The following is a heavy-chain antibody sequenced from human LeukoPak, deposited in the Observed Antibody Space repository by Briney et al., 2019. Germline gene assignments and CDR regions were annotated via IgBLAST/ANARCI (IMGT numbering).Heavy chain of an antibody. D-gene: IGHD3-10*01. V-gene: IGHV3-30*02. CDR1: GFTFSSYG. CDR3: ANWRFGELWDY. J-gene: IGHJ4*02. Sequence: PGGSLRLSCAASGFTFSSYGMHWVRQAPGKGLEWVAFIRYEGSNKYYADSVKGRFTISRDNSENTLYLQMNSLRAEDTAVYYCANWRFGELWDYWGQGTLVTVSS. CDR2: IRYEGSNK.